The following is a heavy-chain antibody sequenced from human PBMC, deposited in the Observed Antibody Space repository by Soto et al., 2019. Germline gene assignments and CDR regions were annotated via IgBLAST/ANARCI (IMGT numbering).Heavy chain of an antibody. V-gene: IGHV3-15*07. J-gene: IGHJ2*01. CDR2: IKSKTEGGTT. CDR1: GFTFSDAW. Sequence: EVQLVESGGGLVKPGGSLRLSCAASGFTFSDAWMNWVRQAPGKGLEWVGRIKSKTEGGTTDYAAPVKGRFTISRDDSNDTLYLQMNSLKTEDTAVYYCATDRIPIFGVANDWYFDLWGRGTLITVSS. D-gene: IGHD3-3*01. CDR3: ATDRIPIFGVANDWYFDL.